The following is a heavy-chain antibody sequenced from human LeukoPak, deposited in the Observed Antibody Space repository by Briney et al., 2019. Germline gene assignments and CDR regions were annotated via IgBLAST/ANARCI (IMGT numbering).Heavy chain of an antibody. CDR1: GGTFSIYT. J-gene: IGHJ3*02. Sequence: ASVKVSCKASGGTFSIYTISWVRQAPGQGLEWMGGIIPIFGTANYAQKFQGRVTITADESTSTAYMELSSLRSEDTAVYYYARDGAARADDAFDIWGQGTMVTVSS. D-gene: IGHD6-6*01. CDR2: IIPIFGTA. CDR3: ARDGAARADDAFDI. V-gene: IGHV1-69*13.